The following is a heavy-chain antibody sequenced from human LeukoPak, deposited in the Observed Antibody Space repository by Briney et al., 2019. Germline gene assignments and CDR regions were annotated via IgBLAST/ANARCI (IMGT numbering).Heavy chain of an antibody. CDR3: ARGSGNGRGHHHMDA. CDR2: VNQDGTEK. Sequence: PGGSLRLSCAASGFTFSSYWMSWVRQAPGKGLEWVANVNQDGTEKYYVDSVRGRFTISRDNARKSLYLQMNSLRTEDTAVYYCARGSGNGRGHHHMDAWGKGTTVTVSS. CDR1: GFTFSSYW. D-gene: IGHD1-14*01. V-gene: IGHV3-7*01. J-gene: IGHJ6*03.